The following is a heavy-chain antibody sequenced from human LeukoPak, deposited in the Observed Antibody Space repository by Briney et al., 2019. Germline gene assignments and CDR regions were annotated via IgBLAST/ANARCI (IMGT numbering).Heavy chain of an antibody. CDR1: GFTFSSYA. V-gene: IGHV3-23*01. D-gene: IGHD3-10*01. CDR3: AREANYYGSGSYYWSYFDY. CDR2: ISGSGGST. J-gene: IGHJ4*02. Sequence: GGSLRLSCAASGFTFSSYAMSWVRQAPGKGLEWVSAISGSGGSTYYADSVKGRFTISRDNSKNTLYLQMNSLRAEDTAVYYCAREANYYGSGSYYWSYFDYWGQGTLVTVSS.